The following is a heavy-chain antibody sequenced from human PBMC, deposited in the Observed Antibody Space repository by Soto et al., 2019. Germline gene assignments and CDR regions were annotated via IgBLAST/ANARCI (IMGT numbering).Heavy chain of an antibody. V-gene: IGHV3-23*01. CDR3: AKEGAYCGGDCYWPPGYYYYYGMDV. CDR1: GFTFSSYA. Sequence: GGSLRLSCAASGFTFSSYAMSWVRQAPGKGLEWVSAISGSGGSTYYADSVKGRFTISRDNSKNTLYLQMNSLRAEDTAVYYCAKEGAYCGGDCYWPPGYYYYYGMDVWGQGTTVTVSS. CDR2: ISGSGGST. J-gene: IGHJ6*02. D-gene: IGHD2-21*02.